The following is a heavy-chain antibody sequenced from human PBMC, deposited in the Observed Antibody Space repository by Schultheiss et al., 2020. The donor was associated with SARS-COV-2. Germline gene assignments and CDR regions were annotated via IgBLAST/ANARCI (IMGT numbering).Heavy chain of an antibody. CDR3: ARLGSYDLSANY. J-gene: IGHJ4*02. V-gene: IGHV4-31*03. CDR1: GDSISGGGYY. CDR2: IYYSGDT. D-gene: IGHD3/OR15-3a*01. Sequence: SETLSLTCTVSGDSISGGGYYWSWIRQRPGKGLEWIGYIYYSGDTYYNPSLKSRVTISVDTSKNHFSLKLTSVTAADTAVWYCARLGSYDLSANYWGQGTLVTVSS.